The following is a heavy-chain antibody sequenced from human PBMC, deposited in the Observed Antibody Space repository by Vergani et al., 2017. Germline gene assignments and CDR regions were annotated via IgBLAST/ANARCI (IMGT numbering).Heavy chain of an antibody. D-gene: IGHD4-17*01. CDR3: ATTHPVTTGGMEV. CDR2: VDPEDGET. Sequence: EVPLVQSWAEVKKPGGTMKISCKVSGYTFTDHYMHWVKQAPGKGLEWLGHVDPEDGETIYAEKFKGRVTIAAATSTDTVHLEWSSLRAEDSAVYYSATTHPVTTGGMEVWGQGTMVIVSS. CDR1: GYTFTDHY. J-gene: IGHJ6*02. V-gene: IGHV1-69-2*01.